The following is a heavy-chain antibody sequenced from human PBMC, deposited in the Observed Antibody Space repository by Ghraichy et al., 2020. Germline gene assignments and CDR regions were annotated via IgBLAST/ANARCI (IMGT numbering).Heavy chain of an antibody. CDR3: ARDIASSTQGNDI. CDR2: ISSNSSYI. Sequence: GGSLRLSCAASGFTFSSYSMNWVRQAPGKGLEWVSSISSNSSYIYYADSVKGRFTISRDNAKNSLYLQMNSLRAEDTAVYYCARDIASSTQGNDIWGLGTIVTVSS. V-gene: IGHV3-21*01. CDR1: GFTFSSYS. J-gene: IGHJ3*02. D-gene: IGHD5/OR15-5a*01.